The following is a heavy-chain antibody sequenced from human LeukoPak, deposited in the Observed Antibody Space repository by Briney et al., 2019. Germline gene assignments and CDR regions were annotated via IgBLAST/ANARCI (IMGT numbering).Heavy chain of an antibody. CDR2: MSWNSGSI. CDR3: ARDSELGYYYSYFDY. V-gene: IGHV3-20*04. J-gene: IGHJ4*02. Sequence: GGSLRLSCAASGFTFSSYGMSWVRQAPGKGLEWVSGMSWNSGSIGYADSVKGRFTISRDNAKNSLYLQMNSLSAEDTAVYYCARDSELGYYYSYFDYWGQGTLVTVSS. CDR1: GFTFSSYG. D-gene: IGHD3-22*01.